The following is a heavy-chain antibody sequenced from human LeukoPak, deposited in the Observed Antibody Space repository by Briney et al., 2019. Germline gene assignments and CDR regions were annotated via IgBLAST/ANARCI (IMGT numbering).Heavy chain of an antibody. CDR1: GYTFTSYD. D-gene: IGHD3-3*01. CDR2: MNPNSGNT. J-gene: IGHJ5*02. Sequence: ASVKVSCKASGYTFTSYDINWVRQATGQGLEWMGWMNPNSGNTGYAQKFQGRVTMTEDTSTDTAYMELSSLRSEDTAVYYCATGYPPSVTIFGVVSRRRNWLGGFDPWGQGTLVTVSS. V-gene: IGHV1-8*01. CDR3: ATGYPPSVTIFGVVSRRRNWLGGFDP.